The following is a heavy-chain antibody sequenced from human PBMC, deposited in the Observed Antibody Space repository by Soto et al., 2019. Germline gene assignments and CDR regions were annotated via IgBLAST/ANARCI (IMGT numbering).Heavy chain of an antibody. CDR1: GFTFSSYA. V-gene: IGHV3-23*01. CDR2: ISGSGGST. D-gene: IGHD3-10*01. CDR3: AKDLPAWFGELLSFDY. Sequence: GESLKISCAASGFTFSSYAMSWVRQVPGKGLEWVSAISGSGGSTYYADSVKGRFTISRDNSKNTLYLQMKSLRAEDTAVYYCAKDLPAWFGELLSFDYWGQGTLVTVSS. J-gene: IGHJ4*02.